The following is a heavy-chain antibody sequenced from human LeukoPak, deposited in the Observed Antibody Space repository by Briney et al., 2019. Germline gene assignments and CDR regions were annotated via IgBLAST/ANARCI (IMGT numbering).Heavy chain of an antibody. CDR1: GFTFSSYA. CDR2: ISASGDST. Sequence: GGSLRLSCAASGFTFSSYAMTWVRQAPGKGLEWVSTISASGDSTYYADSVKGRFTISRDNSKNTLYLQMNSLRAEDTAVYYCAREMYYDILTGTKDAFDIWGQGTMVTVSS. V-gene: IGHV3-23*01. D-gene: IGHD3-9*01. CDR3: AREMYYDILTGTKDAFDI. J-gene: IGHJ3*02.